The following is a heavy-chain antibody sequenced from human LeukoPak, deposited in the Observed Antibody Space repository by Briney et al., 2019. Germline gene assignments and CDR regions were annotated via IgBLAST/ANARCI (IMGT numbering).Heavy chain of an antibody. CDR2: ISSSGGTI. Sequence: GSLRLSCAASGFTFSDYYMSWIRKAPGKGLEWVSYISSSGGTIYYADSVKGRFTISMDNAKNSLYLQMNSLRAEDTAVYYCARTINDFWSGYPNWFDPWGQGTLVTVPT. D-gene: IGHD3-3*01. CDR1: GFTFSDYY. V-gene: IGHV3-11*01. CDR3: ARTINDFWSGYPNWFDP. J-gene: IGHJ5*02.